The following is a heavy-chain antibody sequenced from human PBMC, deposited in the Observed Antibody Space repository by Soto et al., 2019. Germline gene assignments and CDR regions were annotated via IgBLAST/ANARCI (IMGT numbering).Heavy chain of an antibody. CDR2: ISYAGTEK. J-gene: IGHJ4*02. D-gene: IGHD6-19*01. CDR3: ASTYTRSRVWYDLDD. V-gene: IGHV3-30-3*01. Sequence: GGSLRLSCAASGFTFTSYAMHWFRQAPGKGLEWVAVISYAGTEKYYADSVKGRFTISRDNPQNTLYLQMSSLTPDDTAVYFCASTYTRSRVWYDLDDWGQGARVTVSS. CDR1: GFTFTSYA.